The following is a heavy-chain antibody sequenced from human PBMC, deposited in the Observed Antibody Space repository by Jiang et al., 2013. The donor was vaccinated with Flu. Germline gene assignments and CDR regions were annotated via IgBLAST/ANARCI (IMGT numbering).Heavy chain of an antibody. V-gene: IGHV4-59*01. Sequence: LLKPSETLSLTCTVSGGSISSYYWSWIRQPPGKGLEWIGYIYYSGSTNYNPSLKSRVTISVDTSKNQFSLKLSSVTAADTAVYYCARVFKDFWSGYYNNYYYYGMDVWGQGTTVTVSS. CDR1: GGSISSYY. D-gene: IGHD3-3*01. J-gene: IGHJ6*02. CDR3: ARVFKDFWSGYYNNYYYYGMDV. CDR2: IYYSGST.